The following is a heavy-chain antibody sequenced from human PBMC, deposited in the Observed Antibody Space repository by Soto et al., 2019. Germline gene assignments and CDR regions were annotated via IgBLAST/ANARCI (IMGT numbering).Heavy chain of an antibody. CDR3: ARPYSNSWSTYFDY. Sequence: VPVKVCSKSCGYRFYTSLIDLARQAPGQRLEWMGWINTGNGDTKYSQQFQGRVTIARDTSASTTYMELSSLRSEDTAVYYCARPYSNSWSTYFDYWGQGTLVTVSS. D-gene: IGHD6-13*01. J-gene: IGHJ4*02. V-gene: IGHV1-3*04. CDR1: GYRFYTSL. CDR2: INTGNGDT.